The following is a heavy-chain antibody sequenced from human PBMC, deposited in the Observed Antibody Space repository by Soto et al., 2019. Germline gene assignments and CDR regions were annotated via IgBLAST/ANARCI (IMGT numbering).Heavy chain of an antibody. CDR1: GYSFTGYA. CDR3: ARAVSVDDDLDY. D-gene: IGHD5-12*01. CDR2: INAGNGNT. Sequence: VHLVQSGAEEKTPVASVKVSCKASGYSFTGYAKHWVRHAPGQRLELMGWINAGNGNTIYSQKFQGRVTITRETCDSTAYMEMSSLGSEDTAVYYCARAVSVDDDLDYLGPGTMVTVYS. J-gene: IGHJ4*02. V-gene: IGHV1-3*05.